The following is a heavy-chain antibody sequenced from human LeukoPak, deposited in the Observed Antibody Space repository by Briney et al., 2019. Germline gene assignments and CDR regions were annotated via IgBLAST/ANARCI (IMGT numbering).Heavy chain of an antibody. CDR2: MNPNSGNT. V-gene: IGHV1-8*01. Sequence: GASVKVSCKASGYTFSSYDIHWVRQATGQGLEWMGWMNPNSGNTGYAQKFQGRVTMTRNTSISTAYMELSSLRSEDTAVYYCARGILVGATRNKLIDYWGQGTLVTVSS. CDR1: GYTFSSYD. CDR3: ARGILVGATRNKLIDY. D-gene: IGHD1-26*01. J-gene: IGHJ4*02.